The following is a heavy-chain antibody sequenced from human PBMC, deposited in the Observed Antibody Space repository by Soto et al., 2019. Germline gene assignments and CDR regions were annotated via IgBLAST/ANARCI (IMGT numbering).Heavy chain of an antibody. J-gene: IGHJ6*02. CDR2: IIPIFGTA. Sequence: GASVKVSCKASGGTFSSYAISWVRQAPGQGLEWMGGIIPIFGTANYAQKFQGRVTITADESTSTAYMELSSLRSEDTAVYYCARIRAGTLWGGMDVWGQGTTVTVSS. V-gene: IGHV1-69*13. CDR3: ARIRAGTLWGGMDV. D-gene: IGHD6-19*01. CDR1: GGTFSSYA.